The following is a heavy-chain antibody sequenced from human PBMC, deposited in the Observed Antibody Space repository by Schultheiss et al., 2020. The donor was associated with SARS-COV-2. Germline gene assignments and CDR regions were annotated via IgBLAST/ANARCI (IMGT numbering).Heavy chain of an antibody. J-gene: IGHJ4*02. D-gene: IGHD6-13*01. CDR2: IYYSGST. Sequence: SQTLSLTCTVSGGSISSGGYYWSWIRQHPGKGLEWIGYIYYSGSTYYNPSLKSRVTISVDTSKNQFSLKLSSVTAADTAVYYCARAGIAAAGPQIDYWGQGTLVTVSS. CDR1: GGSISSGGYY. CDR3: ARAGIAAAGPQIDY. V-gene: IGHV4-31*03.